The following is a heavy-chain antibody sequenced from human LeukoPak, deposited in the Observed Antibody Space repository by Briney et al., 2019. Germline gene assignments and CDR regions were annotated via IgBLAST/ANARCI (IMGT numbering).Heavy chain of an antibody. J-gene: IGHJ4*02. CDR2: IDPSDSYT. D-gene: IGHD3-9*01. V-gene: IGHV5-10-1*01. CDR3: ARRGSPLRYFDWSRVYYFDY. Sequence: GESLRISCKGSAYSFSSHWISWVRHMPGKGLEWMGRIDPSDSYTNYSPSFQGHVTISADKSISTAYLQWSSLKASDTDMYYCARRGSPLRYFDWSRVYYFDYWGQGTLVTVSS. CDR1: AYSFSSHW.